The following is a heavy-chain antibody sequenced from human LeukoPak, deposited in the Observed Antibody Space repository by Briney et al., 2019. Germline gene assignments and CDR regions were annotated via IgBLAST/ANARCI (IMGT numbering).Heavy chain of an antibody. J-gene: IGHJ4*02. CDR3: APGRWYSTSPTPFDY. CDR1: GFTFSSYC. CDR2: MGVDGSNK. D-gene: IGHD4-11*01. V-gene: IGHV3-30*02. Sequence: GGSVRLACAAAGFTFSSYCMRWVRQAGRKWLGWVAFMGVDGSNKYYADSVNGCFTISRDNSKTPLYMQMTSLTAEDTAAYYCAPGRWYSTSPTPFDYWGQGTLVTVSS.